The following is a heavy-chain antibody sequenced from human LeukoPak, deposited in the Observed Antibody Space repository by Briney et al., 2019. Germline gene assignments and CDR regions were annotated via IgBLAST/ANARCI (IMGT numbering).Heavy chain of an antibody. J-gene: IGHJ4*02. Sequence: SETLSLTCTVSGYSIRSGYYWGWIRQPPGKGLEWIGSIYHSGSIYHKPSLKSRVTISVDTSKNQFSLRLTSVTAADTAVYYCARQTGSGLFILPGGQGTLVTVSS. CDR3: ARQTGSGLFILP. D-gene: IGHD3/OR15-3a*01. CDR1: GYSIRSGYY. CDR2: IYHSGSI. V-gene: IGHV4-38-2*02.